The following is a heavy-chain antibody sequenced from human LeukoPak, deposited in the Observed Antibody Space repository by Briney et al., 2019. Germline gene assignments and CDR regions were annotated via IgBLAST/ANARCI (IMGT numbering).Heavy chain of an antibody. CDR2: IYSAGST. V-gene: IGHV3-66*01. J-gene: IGHJ4*02. CDR3: AGGNTETTLIDY. D-gene: IGHD1-7*01. Sequence: GGFLRLSCAASGFTVSSNYMSWVRQAPGRGLEWVSIIYSAGSTYYADSVKDRFTISSDNAKNTLYLQMNTLRVDDTAVYYCAGGNTETTLIDYWGQGTLVTVSS. CDR1: GFTVSSNY.